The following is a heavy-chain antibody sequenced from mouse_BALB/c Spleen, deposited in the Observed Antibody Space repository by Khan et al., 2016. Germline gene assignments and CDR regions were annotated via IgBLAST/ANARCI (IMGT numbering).Heavy chain of an antibody. V-gene: IGHV9-3*02. CDR1: GYTFTNYG. D-gene: IGHD2-10*01. Sequence: QIQLVQSGPELKKPGETVKISCKASGYTFTNYGMNWVKQAPGKGLKWMGWINTNTGEPTYAEEFKGRFAFSLETSASTAYLQIHNLKNEDTATYFCSYRYYFDNWGQGTTLTVSS. J-gene: IGHJ2*01. CDR3: SYRYYFDN. CDR2: INTNTGEP.